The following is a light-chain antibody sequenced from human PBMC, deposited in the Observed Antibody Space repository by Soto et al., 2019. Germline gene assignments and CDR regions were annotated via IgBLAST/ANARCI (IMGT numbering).Light chain of an antibody. V-gene: IGKV3-15*01. CDR1: QSVRSN. J-gene: IGKJ4*01. CDR3: QQYNNWLT. CDR2: GAS. Sequence: EILMTQSPATLSVSPGERATLSCRASQSVRSNLAWYQQKPGQAPRLLIDGASTRAPGTPARFTGSGSGTEFTLTISSLQPEDVAVYCCQQYNNWLTFGGGTKVEIK.